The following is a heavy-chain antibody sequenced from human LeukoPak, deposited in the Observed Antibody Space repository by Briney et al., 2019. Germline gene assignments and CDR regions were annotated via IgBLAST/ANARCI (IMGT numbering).Heavy chain of an antibody. CDR2: INPNSGGT. J-gene: IGHJ6*03. CDR1: GYTFTGYY. Sequence: GASVKVSCKASGYTFTGYYMHWVRQAPGQGLEWMGWINPNSGGTNYAQKFQGRVTMTRDTSISTAYMELSRLRSDDTAVYYCARGFPAAMAYYYYYMDVWGKGTTVTISS. V-gene: IGHV1-2*02. D-gene: IGHD2-2*01. CDR3: ARGFPAAMAYYYYYMDV.